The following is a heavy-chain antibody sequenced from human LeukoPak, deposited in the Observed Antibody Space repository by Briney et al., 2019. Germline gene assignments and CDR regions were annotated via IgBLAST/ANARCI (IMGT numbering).Heavy chain of an antibody. CDR3: AKVAIVVVYPFFDY. D-gene: IGHD3-22*01. Sequence: ASVKVSCKASGYTFTGYYRHWVRQAPGQGLEWMGWINPNSGGTNYAQKFQGRVTMTRDTSISTAYMELSRLRSDDTAVYYCAKVAIVVVYPFFDYWGQGTLVTVSS. CDR2: INPNSGGT. J-gene: IGHJ4*02. V-gene: IGHV1-2*02. CDR1: GYTFTGYY.